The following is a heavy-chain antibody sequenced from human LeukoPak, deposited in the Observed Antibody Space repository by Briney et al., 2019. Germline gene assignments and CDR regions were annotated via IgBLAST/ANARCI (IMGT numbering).Heavy chain of an antibody. J-gene: IGHJ4*02. D-gene: IGHD1-26*01. CDR3: AREYLVGATILYFDY. V-gene: IGHV1-46*01. CDR1: GYTFTSYY. CDR2: INPSGGST. Sequence: ASVKVSCKASGYTFTSYYMHWVRQAPGQGLEWMGIINPSGGSTSYAQKFQGRVTMTRDTSTSAVYMELSSLRSEDTAVYYCAREYLVGATILYFDYWGQGTLVTVSS.